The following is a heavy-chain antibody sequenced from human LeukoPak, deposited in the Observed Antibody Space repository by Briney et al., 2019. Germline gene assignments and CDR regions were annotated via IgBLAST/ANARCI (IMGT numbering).Heavy chain of an antibody. CDR3: ARDTTYSSGLYVLYYMDV. CDR2: IYHSGST. D-gene: IGHD6-19*01. CDR1: GYSISSGYY. Sequence: SETLSLTCTVSGYSISSGYYWGWIRQPPGKGLEWIGSIYHSGSTYYNPSLKSRVTISVDTSKNQFSLKLSSVTAADTAVYYCARDTTYSSGLYVLYYMDVWGKGTRSPSP. J-gene: IGHJ6*03. V-gene: IGHV4-38-2*02.